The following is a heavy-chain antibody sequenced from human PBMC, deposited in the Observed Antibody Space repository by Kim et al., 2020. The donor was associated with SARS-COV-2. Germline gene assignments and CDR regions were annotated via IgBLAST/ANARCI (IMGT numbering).Heavy chain of an antibody. CDR3: ATYLGNDAYFQN. J-gene: IGHJ1*01. V-gene: IGHV1-69*01. CDR2: A. Sequence: ANYAQKFKGRVTITADEATNTAYMEMTSLTSDDTAIYYCATYLGNDAYFQNWGQGTLVTVSS. D-gene: IGHD1-1*01.